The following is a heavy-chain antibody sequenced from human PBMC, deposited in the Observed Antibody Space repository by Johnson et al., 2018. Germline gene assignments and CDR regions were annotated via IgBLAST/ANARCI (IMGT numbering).Heavy chain of an antibody. CDR3: AKANSYLTQYFQD. CDR1: GFIFSNYA. D-gene: IGHD2-21*01. CDR2: ITGSGAGT. Sequence: VQLVQSGGGLVQPGESLRLSCAASGFIFSNYAMAWVRQAPGMGLECVSTITGSGAGTYYADSVKGRFTISRDNSKNTFYLQMNSLRAEDTAVYYCAKANSYLTQYFQDWGQGTLVTGSS. V-gene: IGHV3-23*04. J-gene: IGHJ1*01.